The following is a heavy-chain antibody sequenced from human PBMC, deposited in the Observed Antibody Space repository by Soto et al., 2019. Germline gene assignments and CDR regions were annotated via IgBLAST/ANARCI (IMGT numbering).Heavy chain of an antibody. D-gene: IGHD1-1*01. Sequence: QVQLVQSGAEVKKPGSSVKVSCKASGGTFSSYTISWVRQAPGQGLEWMGRIIPILGIANYAQKFQGRVTITADKSTSTAYMELSSLRSEDTAVYYCASGDNWNDLPAYYYGMDVWGQGTTVTVSS. CDR3: ASGDNWNDLPAYYYGMDV. CDR2: IIPILGIA. V-gene: IGHV1-69*02. J-gene: IGHJ6*02. CDR1: GGTFSSYT.